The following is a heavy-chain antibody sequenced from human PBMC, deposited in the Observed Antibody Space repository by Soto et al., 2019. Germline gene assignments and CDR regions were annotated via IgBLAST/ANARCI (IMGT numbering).Heavy chain of an antibody. Sequence: QVQLVESGGGVVQPGRSLRLSCAASGFTFSNYGMHWVRQAPGKGLEWVAVIWYDGSNKYYADSVKGRFTISRDNSKNTLYLQMNSLKAEDTAVYYCAREEYQRYFGLWGRGTLVTVSS. CDR3: AREEYQRYFGL. CDR2: IWYDGSNK. D-gene: IGHD6-6*01. CDR1: GFTFSNYG. J-gene: IGHJ2*01. V-gene: IGHV3-33*01.